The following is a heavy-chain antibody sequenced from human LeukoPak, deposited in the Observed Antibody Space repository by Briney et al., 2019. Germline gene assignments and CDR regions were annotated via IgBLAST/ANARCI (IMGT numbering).Heavy chain of an antibody. V-gene: IGHV3-74*01. CDR3: ARDNEYCTGGTCRLDY. CDR2: INNDGRST. Sequence: GGSLGLSCASSGFTFTFYWIHWVRQAPGKGLVWVSRINNDGRSTSYAGSVKGRFTISRDNAKNTLYLQMNSLRAEDTAVYYCARDNEYCTGGTCRLDYWGQGALVTVSS. J-gene: IGHJ4*02. D-gene: IGHD2-15*01. CDR1: GFTFTFYW.